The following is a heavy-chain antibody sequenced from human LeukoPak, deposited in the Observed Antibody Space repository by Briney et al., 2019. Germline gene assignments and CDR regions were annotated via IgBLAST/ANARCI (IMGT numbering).Heavy chain of an antibody. CDR2: INQSGIT. CDR1: GRSFSGYY. V-gene: IGHV4-34*01. Sequence: PSETLSLTCAVYGRSFSGYYWTWIRQTPGKGLEWIGEINQSGITDYNPSLRSRVTISVDTSKNQFSLKLSSVTAADTAIYYCARAVIVVAAATQRNWFDPWGQGTLVTVSS. CDR3: ARAVIVVAAATQRNWFDP. D-gene: IGHD2-15*01. J-gene: IGHJ5*02.